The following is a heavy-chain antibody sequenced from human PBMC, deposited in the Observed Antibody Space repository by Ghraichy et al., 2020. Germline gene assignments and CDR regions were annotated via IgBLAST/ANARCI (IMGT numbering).Heavy chain of an antibody. J-gene: IGHJ4*02. CDR1: GVSITNYY. V-gene: IGHV4-59*08. D-gene: IGHD3-16*02. Sequence: GSLRLSCSVSGVSITNYYWSWIRQTPGKGLEWIGYIYHCGSTNYNPSLESRVTISVDTSKKQVSLKLTSVTAADTAVYYCAGYRTSFFDYWGQGTLVTVSS. CDR3: AGYRTSFFDY. CDR2: IYHCGST.